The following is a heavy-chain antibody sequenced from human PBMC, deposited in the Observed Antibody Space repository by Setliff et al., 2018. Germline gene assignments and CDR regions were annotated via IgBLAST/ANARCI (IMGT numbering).Heavy chain of an antibody. CDR3: ARTGTYRYFDY. J-gene: IGHJ4*02. CDR2: IHYTGNT. V-gene: IGHV4-39*01. CDR1: GGSINSGSYF. Sequence: LSLTCTVSGGSINSGSYFWGWIRQPPGKGLEWIGRIHYTGNTYYNASLKSRVTISVDTAQNQFSLSLSSVTAADTAVYYCARTGTYRYFDYWGQGTLDTVSS. D-gene: IGHD1-1*01.